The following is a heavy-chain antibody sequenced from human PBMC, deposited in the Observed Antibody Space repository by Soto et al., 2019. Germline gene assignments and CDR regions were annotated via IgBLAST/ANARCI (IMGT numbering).Heavy chain of an antibody. V-gene: IGHV1-2*04. CDR1: GYTFTGYY. Sequence: ASVKVSRKASGYTFTGYYMHWVRQAPGQGLEWMGWINPNSGGTNYAQKFQGWVTMTRDTSISTAYMELSRLRSDDTAVYYCARGKPTYYDFWSGPKGVTPFDYWGQGTLVTVSS. D-gene: IGHD3-3*01. CDR3: ARGKPTYYDFWSGPKGVTPFDY. CDR2: INPNSGGT. J-gene: IGHJ4*02.